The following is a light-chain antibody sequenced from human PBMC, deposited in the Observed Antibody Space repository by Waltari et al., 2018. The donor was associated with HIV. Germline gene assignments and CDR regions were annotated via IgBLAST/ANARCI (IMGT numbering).Light chain of an antibody. V-gene: IGLV3-1*01. CDR2: QDN. J-gene: IGLJ1*01. CDR1: NSRDRY. Sequence: SFEVPQSHSVSVSPGQSATLTCSGANSRDRYASWYQQKPGQSPRFAIYQDNKRPSGIPDRFSGSNSGNTATLTISGTQPMDEADYFCQTWDSNTVVFGTGTKVTVL. CDR3: QTWDSNTVV.